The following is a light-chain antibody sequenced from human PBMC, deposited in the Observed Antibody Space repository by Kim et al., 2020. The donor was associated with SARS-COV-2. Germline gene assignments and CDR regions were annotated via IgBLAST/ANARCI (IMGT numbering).Light chain of an antibody. CDR2: GAS. J-gene: IGKJ5*01. V-gene: IGKV3-15*01. Sequence: SPGERATLSCRASQSVSDNLAWYQQKFGQAPRLLIYGASTRATGIPARFSGSGSGTEFTLTISSLQSEDSAVYYCQQYHNWPPITFGQGTRLEIK. CDR3: QQYHNWPPIT. CDR1: QSVSDN.